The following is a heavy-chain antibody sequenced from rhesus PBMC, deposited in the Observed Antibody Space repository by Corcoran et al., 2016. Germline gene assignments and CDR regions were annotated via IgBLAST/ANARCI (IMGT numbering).Heavy chain of an antibody. CDR1: GGPISGYYY. Sequence: QVQLQESGPGLVKPSETLSLTCAVSGGPISGYYYRCWIRQPPGKGQVWIGSIYGSGGSNYLNPSLKSRVTLSVDTSKNQFSLKLSSVTAADTAVYYCARDWGYSNYVAFDFWGQGLRVTVSS. CDR2: IYGSGGSN. J-gene: IGHJ3*01. V-gene: IGHV4S14*01. CDR3: ARDWGYSNYVAFDF. D-gene: IGHD4-23*01.